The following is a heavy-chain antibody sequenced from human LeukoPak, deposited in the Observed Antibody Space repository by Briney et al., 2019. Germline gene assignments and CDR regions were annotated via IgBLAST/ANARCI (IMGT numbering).Heavy chain of an antibody. CDR1: GGTFSSYA. D-gene: IGHD3-3*01. Sequence: SVKVSCKASGGTFSSYAISWVRQAPGQGLEWMGGIIPIFGTANYAQKFQGRVTITTDESTSTAYMELSSLRSEDTAVYYCARDGPPYYDFWSGYHHAFDIWGQGTMVTVSS. V-gene: IGHV1-69*05. CDR2: IIPIFGTA. CDR3: ARDGPPYYDFWSGYHHAFDI. J-gene: IGHJ3*02.